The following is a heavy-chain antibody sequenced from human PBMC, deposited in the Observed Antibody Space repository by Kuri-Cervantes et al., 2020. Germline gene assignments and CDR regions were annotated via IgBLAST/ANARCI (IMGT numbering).Heavy chain of an antibody. CDR1: GFTVSSNY. CDR3: ARQLPYAGEVVAATYNWFDP. D-gene: IGHD2-15*01. CDR2: IYSGGST. J-gene: IGHJ5*02. V-gene: IGHV3-53*01. Sequence: GSLRLSCAASGFTVSSNYMSWVRQAPGKGLEWVSVIYSGGSTYYADSVKGRFTISRDNSKNTLYLQMNSLRAEDTAVYYCARQLPYAGEVVAATYNWFDPWGQGTLVTVSS.